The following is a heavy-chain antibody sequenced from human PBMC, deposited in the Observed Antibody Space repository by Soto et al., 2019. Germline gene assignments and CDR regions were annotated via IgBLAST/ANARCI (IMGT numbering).Heavy chain of an antibody. V-gene: IGHV1-69*02. CDR2: IIPILGIA. CDR3: ARGGYCSGGSCYLSY. Sequence: QVQLVQSGAEVKKPGSSVKVSCKASGGTFSSYTISWVRQAPGQGLEWMGRIIPILGIANYAQKFRGRVTITADKSTSTAYMELSSLRSEVTAVYYCARGGYCSGGSCYLSYWGQGTLVTVSS. J-gene: IGHJ4*02. D-gene: IGHD2-15*01. CDR1: GGTFSSYT.